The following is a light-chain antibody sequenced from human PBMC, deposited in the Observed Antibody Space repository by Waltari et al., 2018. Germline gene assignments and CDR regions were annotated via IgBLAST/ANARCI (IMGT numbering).Light chain of an antibody. J-gene: IGKJ1*01. Sequence: DCVMTQSPESLAVSLGERASINCMSSQNLLSSVNRKSYLAWFPQRPGRPPKLLIYWASTRQSGVPDRFTGSGSGTNFTLTITSLRAEDVAVYYCQQYFSVPRTFGRGTKVEVK. CDR2: WAS. CDR3: QQYFSVPRT. CDR1: QNLLSSVNRKSY. V-gene: IGKV4-1*01.